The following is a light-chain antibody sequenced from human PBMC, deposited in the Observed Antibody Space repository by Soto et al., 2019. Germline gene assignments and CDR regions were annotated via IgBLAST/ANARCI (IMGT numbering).Light chain of an antibody. CDR2: KDS. Sequence: SYELTQPSSVSVSPGQTARITCSGDVLAKKYARWFQQKPGQAPVLVIYKDSERPSGIPERFSGSSSGTTVTLTISGAQVEDEADYYCAPCDDSLDVPVFGGGTKLTVL. J-gene: IGLJ2*01. CDR1: VLAKKY. V-gene: IGLV3-27*01. CDR3: APCDDSLDVPV.